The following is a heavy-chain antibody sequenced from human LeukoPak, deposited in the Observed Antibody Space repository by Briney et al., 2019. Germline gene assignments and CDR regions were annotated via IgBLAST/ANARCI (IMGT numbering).Heavy chain of an antibody. Sequence: PGGSLRLSCAASGFTFSSYSMNWVRQAPGKGLEWVSSISSSSSYIYYADSVKGRFTISRDNAKNSLYLQMNSLRAEDTAVYYCAREVDTAMPYFDYWGQGTLVTVSS. D-gene: IGHD5-18*01. CDR2: ISSSSSYI. CDR1: GFTFSSYS. V-gene: IGHV3-21*01. CDR3: AREVDTAMPYFDY. J-gene: IGHJ4*02.